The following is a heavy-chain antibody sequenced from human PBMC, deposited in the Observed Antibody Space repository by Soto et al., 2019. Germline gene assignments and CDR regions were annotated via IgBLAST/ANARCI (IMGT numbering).Heavy chain of an antibody. CDR3: AREGRHFDY. CDR1: GCTVSSYA. Sequence: ASVKVSCKASGCTVSSYAISWVRQAPGQGLEWMGGINPIFGTPHYAQKYQGRVTITADTFTNTAYMELTRLTSDDTAVYFCAREGRHFDYCGQGTLVTVS. V-gene: IGHV1-69*06. CDR2: INPIFGTP. J-gene: IGHJ4*02.